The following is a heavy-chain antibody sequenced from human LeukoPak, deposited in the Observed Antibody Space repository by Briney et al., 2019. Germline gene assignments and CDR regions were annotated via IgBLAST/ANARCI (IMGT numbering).Heavy chain of an antibody. J-gene: IGHJ6*02. CDR1: GGSISSYY. V-gene: IGHV4-59*01. CDR2: IYYSGST. CDR3: ARGRADYYYYGMDV. D-gene: IGHD6-25*01. Sequence: SETLSLTCTVPGGSISSYYWSWSRQPPGKGLEWIGYIYYSGSTNYNPSLKSRVTISVDTSKNQFSLKLSSVTAADTAVYYCARGRADYYYYGMDVWGQGTTVTVSS.